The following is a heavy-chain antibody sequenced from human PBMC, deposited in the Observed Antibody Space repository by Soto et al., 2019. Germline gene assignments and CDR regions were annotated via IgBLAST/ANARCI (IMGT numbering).Heavy chain of an antibody. Sequence: PSETLSLTCTVSGGSISSGDYYWSWVRQPPGKGLEWIGYIYHSGSTYYNPSLKSRVTISVDTSKNQFSLKLSSVTAADTAVYYCASQFCSGGACFNWFDPWGHGTLVTVSS. CDR1: GGSISSGDYY. D-gene: IGHD2-21*02. CDR2: IYHSGST. J-gene: IGHJ5*02. CDR3: ASQFCSGGACFNWFDP. V-gene: IGHV4-30-4*01.